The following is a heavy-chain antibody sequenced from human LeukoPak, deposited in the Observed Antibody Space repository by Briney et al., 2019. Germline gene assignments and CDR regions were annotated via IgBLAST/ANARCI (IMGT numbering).Heavy chain of an antibody. V-gene: IGHV4-59*01. D-gene: IGHD5-24*01. J-gene: IGHJ4*02. CDR1: GGSINGYY. Sequence: PSETLSLTCSVSGGSINGYYWSWIRQPPGRGLEWIGFMYYGGSTNYNPSVKSRVIISVDPSKNQFSLRLSSVAAADTAVYYCARAQGRDGYNEGYYFDYWGQGSLVTVPS. CDR2: MYYGGST. CDR3: ARAQGRDGYNEGYYFDY.